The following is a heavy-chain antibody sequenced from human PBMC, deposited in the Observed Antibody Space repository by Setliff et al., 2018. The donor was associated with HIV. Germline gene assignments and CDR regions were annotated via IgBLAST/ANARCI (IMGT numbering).Heavy chain of an antibody. CDR2: INPNSADT. J-gene: IGHJ3*02. CDR3: GTYPPNWNYGAAAFDI. V-gene: IGHV1-2*02. Sequence: ASVKVSCKASGYKFTGYYLQWVRQAPGQGLEWMAWINPNSADTRIAQKFEGRVTMTWDTSLTTAYMELSSLRSDDTALYYCGTYPPNWNYGAAAFDIWAKGHWSPSPQ. CDR1: GYKFTGYY. D-gene: IGHD1-7*01.